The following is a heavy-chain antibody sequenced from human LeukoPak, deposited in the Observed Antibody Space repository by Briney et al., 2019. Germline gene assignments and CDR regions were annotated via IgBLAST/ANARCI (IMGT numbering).Heavy chain of an antibody. V-gene: IGHV3-30*02. CDR1: GFTFSSYG. D-gene: IGHD5-18*01. Sequence: PGGSLRLSCAASGFTFSSYGMHWVRQAPGKGLEWVAFIRYDGSNKYYADSVKGRFTISRDNSKNTLYLQMNSLRAEDTAVYYCARGLRGYSYGSTFDYWGQGTLVTVSS. CDR3: ARGLRGYSYGSTFDY. CDR2: IRYDGSNK. J-gene: IGHJ4*02.